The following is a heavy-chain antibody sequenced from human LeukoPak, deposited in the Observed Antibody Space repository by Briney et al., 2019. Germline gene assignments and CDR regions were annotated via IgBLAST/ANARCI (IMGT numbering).Heavy chain of an antibody. CDR1: GGTFSSYA. Sequence: SVKVSCKASGGTFSSYAISWVRQAPGQGLEWMGGIIPIFGTANYAQKFQGRVTITADESTSKAYMELSSLRSEDTAVYYCARVEYYYDSSGYYYFNWFDPWGQGTLVTVSS. CDR3: ARVEYYYDSSGYYYFNWFDP. D-gene: IGHD3-22*01. CDR2: IIPIFGTA. J-gene: IGHJ5*02. V-gene: IGHV1-69*13.